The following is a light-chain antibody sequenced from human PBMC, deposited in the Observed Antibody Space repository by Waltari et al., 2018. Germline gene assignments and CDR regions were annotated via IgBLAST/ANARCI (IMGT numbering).Light chain of an antibody. CDR2: GAS. CDR1: QSGNNNN. V-gene: IGKV3-20*01. J-gene: IGKJ1*01. CDR3: QQQGNLPAP. Sequence: IVLTQSPGSASLSLGGSGTLSCRDNQSGNNNNLAWYQHKPGQASRLVIYGASSRATGIPDRFRGSGSGTDFGLTISRLEPEDLSVYDCQQQGNLPAPFGPGTKVEIK.